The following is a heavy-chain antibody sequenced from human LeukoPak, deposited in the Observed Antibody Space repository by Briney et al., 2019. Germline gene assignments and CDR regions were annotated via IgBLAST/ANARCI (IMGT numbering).Heavy chain of an antibody. D-gene: IGHD3-22*01. CDR2: IIPIFGTA. J-gene: IGHJ3*02. Sequence: ASVKVSCKASGGTFSSYAISWVQQAPGQGLEWMGGIIPIFGTANYAQKFQGRVTITADESTSTAYMELSSLRSEDTAVYYCARGRDASPHDYYDSSGYYRGDAFDIWGQGTMVTVSS. CDR1: GGTFSSYA. V-gene: IGHV1-69*01. CDR3: ARGRDASPHDYYDSSGYYRGDAFDI.